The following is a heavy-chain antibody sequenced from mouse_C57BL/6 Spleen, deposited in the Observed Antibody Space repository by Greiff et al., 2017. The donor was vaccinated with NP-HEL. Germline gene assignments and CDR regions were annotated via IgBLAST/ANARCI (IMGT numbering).Heavy chain of an antibody. CDR2: ISAGGSYT. D-gene: IGHD4-1*02. Sequence: EVKLMESGGGLVKPGGSLKLSCAASGFTFSSYAMSWVRQTPEKRLEWVATISAGGSYTYYPDNVKGRFTISRDNAKNNLYLQMSHLKSEDTAMYYCARDQLGRFAYWGQGTLVTVSA. V-gene: IGHV5-4*01. J-gene: IGHJ3*01. CDR1: GFTFSSYA. CDR3: ARDQLGRFAY.